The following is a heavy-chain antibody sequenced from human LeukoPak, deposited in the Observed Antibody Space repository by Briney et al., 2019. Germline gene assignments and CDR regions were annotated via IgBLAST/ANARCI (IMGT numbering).Heavy chain of an antibody. CDR1: GGTFSSYA. CDR3: ARDRLFVGDSSGVNAFDI. CDR2: IIPILGIA. V-gene: IGHV1-69*04. Sequence: SVKVSCKASGGTFSSYAISWVRQAPGQGLEWMGRIIPILGIANYAQKFQGRVTITADKSTSTAYMELSSLRSEDTAVYYCARDRLFVGDSSGVNAFDIWGQGTMVTVSS. D-gene: IGHD3-22*01. J-gene: IGHJ3*02.